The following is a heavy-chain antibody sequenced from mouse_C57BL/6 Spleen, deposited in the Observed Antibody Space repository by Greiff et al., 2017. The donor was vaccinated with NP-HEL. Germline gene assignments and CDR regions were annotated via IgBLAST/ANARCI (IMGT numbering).Heavy chain of an antibody. CDR1: GYTFTSYW. Sequence: QVQLQQPGAELVKPGASVKLSCKASGYTFTSYWMHWVKQRPGRGLEWIGRIDPNSGGTKYNEKFKSKATLTVDKPSSTAYMQLSILTSEDSAVYYCARDYYGSSPFAYWGQGTLVTVSA. CDR3: ARDYYGSSPFAY. J-gene: IGHJ3*01. CDR2: IDPNSGGT. D-gene: IGHD1-1*01. V-gene: IGHV1-72*01.